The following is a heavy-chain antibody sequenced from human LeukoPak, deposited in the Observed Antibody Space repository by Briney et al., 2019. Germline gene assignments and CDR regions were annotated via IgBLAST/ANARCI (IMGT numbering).Heavy chain of an antibody. V-gene: IGHV3-74*01. CDR2: INGDGSSV. Sequence: GGSLRLSCVASGFTFSSYWMHWVRQTPGKGLVWVSRINGDGSSVSYADSVRGRFTISRDNARNTLFLQVSSLRAEDTALYYCARVGPYCSGGSCYRASLDFWGQGTLVTVSS. J-gene: IGHJ4*02. D-gene: IGHD2-15*01. CDR1: GFTFSSYW. CDR3: ARVGPYCSGGSCYRASLDF.